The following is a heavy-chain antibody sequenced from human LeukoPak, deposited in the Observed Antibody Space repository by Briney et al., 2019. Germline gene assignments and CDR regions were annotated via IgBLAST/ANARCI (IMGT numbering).Heavy chain of an antibody. Sequence: SETLSLTCTVSGGSVSSYYWSWIRQPPGKGLEWIGYIYYSGSTNYNPSLKSRVTISVDTSKNQFSLKLSSVTAADTAVYYCARSKPGWQGLYFDYWGQGTLVTVSS. CDR2: IYYSGST. D-gene: IGHD6-19*01. CDR3: ARSKPGWQGLYFDY. CDR1: GGSVSSYY. J-gene: IGHJ4*02. V-gene: IGHV4-59*02.